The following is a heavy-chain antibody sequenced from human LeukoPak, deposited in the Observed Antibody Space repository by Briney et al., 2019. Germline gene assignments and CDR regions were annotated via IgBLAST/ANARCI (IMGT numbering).Heavy chain of an antibody. CDR2: ISSSSSYI. V-gene: IGHV3-21*01. Sequence: GGSLRLSCAASGFTFSSYSMNWVRQAPGKGLEWVSSISSSSSYIYYAGSVKGRFTISRDNAKNSLYLQMNSLRAEDTAVYYCARDAGYCSSTSRYSPRLLQYWGQGTLVSVSS. CDR3: ARDAGYCSSTSRYSPRLLQY. CDR1: GFTFSSYS. D-gene: IGHD2-2*01. J-gene: IGHJ4*02.